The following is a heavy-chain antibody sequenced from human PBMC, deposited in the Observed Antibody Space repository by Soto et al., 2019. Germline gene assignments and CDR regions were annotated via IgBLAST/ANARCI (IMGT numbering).Heavy chain of an antibody. CDR1: GFTFSDFY. V-gene: IGHV3-11*01. Sequence: QVQLVESGGGLVKPGGSLRLSCAASGFTFSDFYMSWIRQAPGKGLEWISYISSSGITTYYTDSVKGRFTISRDNAKNSLYLQMNTLRDEDTGVYYCARIWGGGGYALIYWGQGSLVTVSS. CDR2: ISSSGITT. CDR3: ARIWGGGGYALIY. J-gene: IGHJ4*02. D-gene: IGHD2-8*01.